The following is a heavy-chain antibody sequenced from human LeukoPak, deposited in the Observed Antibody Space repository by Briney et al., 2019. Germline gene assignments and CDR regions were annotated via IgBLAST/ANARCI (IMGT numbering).Heavy chain of an antibody. CDR3: ARWAVAGTAYYYGMDV. D-gene: IGHD6-19*01. Sequence: ASVKVSCKASGYTFTGYYMHWVRQAPGQGLEWMGWINPNSGGTNYARKFQGRVTMTRDTSISTAYMELSRLRSDDTAVYYCARWAVAGTAYYYGMDVWGQGTTVTVSS. CDR1: GYTFTGYY. CDR2: INPNSGGT. J-gene: IGHJ6*02. V-gene: IGHV1-2*02.